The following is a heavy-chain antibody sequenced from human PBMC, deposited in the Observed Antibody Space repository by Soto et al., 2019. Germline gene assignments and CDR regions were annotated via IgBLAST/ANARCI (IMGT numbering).Heavy chain of an antibody. CDR3: ARDKGSDAPIDM. D-gene: IGHD3-10*01. V-gene: IGHV3-33*01. CDR1: GFTFSSYG. J-gene: IGHJ3*02. CDR2: IWHDGKNK. Sequence: GGSLRLSCAASGFTFSSYGMHWVRQAPGKGLEWVAVIWHDGKNKYYADSVKGRFTISRDNSKSTLDLQMSSLRVEDTAVYYCARDKGSDAPIDMWGQGTMVTVS.